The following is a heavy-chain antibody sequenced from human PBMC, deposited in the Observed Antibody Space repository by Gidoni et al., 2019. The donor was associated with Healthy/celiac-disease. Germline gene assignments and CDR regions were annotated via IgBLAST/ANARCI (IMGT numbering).Heavy chain of an antibody. CDR2: ISSNGGST. CDR3: VKVDTFYDFWSGQDAFDI. J-gene: IGHJ3*02. CDR1: GFTFSSYA. V-gene: IGHV3-64D*06. D-gene: IGHD3-3*01. Sequence: EVQLVESGGGLVQHGGSLRRSCSASGFTFSSYAMDWVRQAPGNGLTYVSAISSNGGSTYYADSVKGRFTISRDNSKNTLYLQMSSLRAEDTAVYYCVKVDTFYDFWSGQDAFDIWGQGTMVTVSS.